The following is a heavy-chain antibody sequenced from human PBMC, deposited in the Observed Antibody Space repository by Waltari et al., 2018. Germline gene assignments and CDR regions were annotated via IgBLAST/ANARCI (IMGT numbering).Heavy chain of an antibody. CDR1: GYTFTSDY. CDR3: ARAESRFLEWLSYYYYGMDV. Sequence: QVQLVQSGAEVKKPGASVKVSCKASGYTFTSDYMHWVRQAPGQGLEWMGIINPRGASTSYAQKFQGRVTMTRYTSTSTVYMALSSLRSEDTAVYYCARAESRFLEWLSYYYYGMDVWGQGTTVTVSS. CDR2: INPRGAST. V-gene: IGHV1-46*01. D-gene: IGHD3-3*01. J-gene: IGHJ6*02.